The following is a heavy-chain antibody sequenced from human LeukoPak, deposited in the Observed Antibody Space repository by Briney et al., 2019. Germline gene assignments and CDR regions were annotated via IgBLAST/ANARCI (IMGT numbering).Heavy chain of an antibody. V-gene: IGHV3-74*01. CDR3: AKDGTRSTSWDHYYYYMDV. J-gene: IGHJ6*03. Sequence: GGSLRLSCAASGFTFSSYWMHWVRQTPGKGLVWVARINSDGSSTKYADSVKGRFTISRDNSKNTLYLQMNSLRAEDTAVYYCAKDGTRSTSWDHYYYYMDVWGKGTTVTVSS. CDR2: INSDGSST. CDR1: GFTFSSYW. D-gene: IGHD2-2*01.